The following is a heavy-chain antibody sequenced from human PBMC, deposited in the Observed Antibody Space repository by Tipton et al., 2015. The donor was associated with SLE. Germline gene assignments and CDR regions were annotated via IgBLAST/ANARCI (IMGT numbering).Heavy chain of an antibody. J-gene: IGHJ3*02. D-gene: IGHD6-6*01. CDR3: VKGGDSSPSRAFDI. CDR1: GFTFSSYA. Sequence: SLRLSCATSGFTFSSYAMSWVRQAPGKGLEWVSAISGSGGSTYYADSVKGRFTISRDNSKNTLYLQMSSLRAEDTAVYYCVKGGDSSPSRAFDIWGQGTMVTVSS. CDR2: ISGSGGST. V-gene: IGHV3-23*01.